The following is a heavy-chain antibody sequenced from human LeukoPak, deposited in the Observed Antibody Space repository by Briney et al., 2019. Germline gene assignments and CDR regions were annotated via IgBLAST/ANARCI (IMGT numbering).Heavy chain of an antibody. D-gene: IGHD2-15*01. J-gene: IGHJ4*02. V-gene: IGHV3-7*01. CDR2: IKEDGSEE. Sequence: GGSLRLSCVVSGFTFSSYWMSWVRQAPGKGLEWVANIKEDGSEEYYVDSVKGRFIISRDNAKNPLYVQMNSLRAEDTAVYYCARELGRYCSGGSCYREYYFDYWGQGTLVTVSS. CDR3: ARELGRYCSGGSCYREYYFDY. CDR1: GFTFSSYW.